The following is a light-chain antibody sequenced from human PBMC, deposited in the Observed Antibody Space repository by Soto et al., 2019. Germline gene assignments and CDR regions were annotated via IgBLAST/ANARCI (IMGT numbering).Light chain of an antibody. CDR1: EDISTW. J-gene: IGKJ5*01. CDR2: AAS. CDR3: QHPDSIPPIT. V-gene: IGKV1-12*01. Sequence: DIQMTQSLSSVSASLGERVTITCRSSEDISTWLAWYQQKPGKAPQLLIYAASSLKSGVISRFSGSGSGTDFTLTISSLQAEDFATYYCQHPDSIPPITLGQGTRLEIK.